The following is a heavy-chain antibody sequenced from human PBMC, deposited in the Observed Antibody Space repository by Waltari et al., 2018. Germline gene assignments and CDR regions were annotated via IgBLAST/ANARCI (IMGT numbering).Heavy chain of an antibody. J-gene: IGHJ4*02. CDR3: GIGDFGY. D-gene: IGHD3-10*01. CDR2: INQDASEK. Sequence: EVQLVESGGGLVQPGGSLRLSCAGSGFTFSTYWMSWVRQSPGKGLEWVANINQDASEKDYVDSVKGRFTISRDNAKNSVLLQMNSLRDEDTAMYYCGIGDFGYWGQGALVTVSA. V-gene: IGHV3-7*01. CDR1: GFTFSTYW.